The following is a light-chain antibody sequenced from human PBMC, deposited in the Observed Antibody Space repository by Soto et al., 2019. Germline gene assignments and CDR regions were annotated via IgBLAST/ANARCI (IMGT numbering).Light chain of an antibody. V-gene: IGKV1-9*01. J-gene: IGKJ5*01. Sequence: DIQLTQSPSFLSASVGDRVTITCRASQGISSYLAWYQQKPGKAPKLLIYAASTLQSGVPSRFSGSGSGTEFPLTISSLQPEYFANYYCQQLDTFPLTFGQGTRLEIK. CDR2: AAS. CDR1: QGISSY. CDR3: QQLDTFPLT.